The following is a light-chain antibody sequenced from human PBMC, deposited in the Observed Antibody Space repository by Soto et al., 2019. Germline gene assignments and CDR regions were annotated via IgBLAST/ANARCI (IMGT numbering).Light chain of an antibody. CDR1: QSVQFNY. CDR2: GAS. CDR3: QQRGSWPIT. Sequence: ILMTQSPLSLPVTPGEPASMSCRASQSVQFNYVAWYQQKPGQAPRLLIYGASSRATGIPDRFSGSGSGTGFTLTINSLEPDDFAVYYCQQRGSWPITFGQGTRLEI. J-gene: IGKJ5*01. V-gene: IGKV3D-20*02.